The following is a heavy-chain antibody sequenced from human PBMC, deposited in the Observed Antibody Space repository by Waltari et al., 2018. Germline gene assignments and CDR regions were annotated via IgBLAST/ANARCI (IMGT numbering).Heavy chain of an antibody. D-gene: IGHD3-10*01. V-gene: IGHV3-48*03. J-gene: IGHJ5*02. CDR1: GFAFSSFE. CDR3: ARRGDL. CDR2: MSASGSAA. Sequence: EAQLVESGGGLVQPGGSLRLSCAASGFAFSSFEMNWVRQAPGKGLEWISYMSASGSAAFYADSVEGRFTTSRDNAKTSLFLQMTSLRVDDTAVYYCARRGDLWGQGTLVTVSS.